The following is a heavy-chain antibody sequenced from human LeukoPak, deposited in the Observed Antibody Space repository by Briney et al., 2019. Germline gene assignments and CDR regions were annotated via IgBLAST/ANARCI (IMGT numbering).Heavy chain of an antibody. V-gene: IGHV4-31*03. Sequence: SETLSLTCTVSVGSISSGGYYWSWIRQHPGKGLEWIGYIYYSGSTYYNPSLKSRVTISVDTSKNQFSLKLSSVTAADTAVYYCARVRSGWYFDYWGQGTLVTVSS. CDR1: VGSISSGGYY. D-gene: IGHD6-19*01. CDR3: ARVRSGWYFDY. J-gene: IGHJ4*02. CDR2: IYYSGST.